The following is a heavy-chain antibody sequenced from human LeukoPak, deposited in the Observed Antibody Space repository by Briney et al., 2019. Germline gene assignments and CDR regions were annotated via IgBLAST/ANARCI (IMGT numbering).Heavy chain of an antibody. CDR1: GGSISSSSYY. Sequence: PSETLSLTCTVSGGSISSSSYYWGWIRQPPGKGLEWIGSIYYSGSTYYNPSLKSRVTISVDTSKNQFSLKLSSVTAADTAVYYCARGEPMVRGVMVYWGQGTLVTVSS. V-gene: IGHV4-39*07. J-gene: IGHJ4*02. CDR2: IYYSGST. D-gene: IGHD3-10*01. CDR3: ARGEPMVRGVMVY.